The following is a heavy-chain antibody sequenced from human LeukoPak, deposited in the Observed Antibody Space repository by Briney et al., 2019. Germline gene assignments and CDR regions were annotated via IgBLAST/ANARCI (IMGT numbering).Heavy chain of an antibody. D-gene: IGHD6-19*01. CDR2: IYTSGST. J-gene: IGHJ6*03. V-gene: IGHV4-61*02. Sequence: SETLSLTCTVSGGSISSGSYYWSWIRQPAGKGLEWIGRIYTSGSTNYNPSLKSRVTISVDTSKNQFSLKLSSVTAADTAVYYCARRDSSGWYYYMDVWGKGPRSPSP. CDR3: ARRDSSGWYYYMDV. CDR1: GGSISSGSYY.